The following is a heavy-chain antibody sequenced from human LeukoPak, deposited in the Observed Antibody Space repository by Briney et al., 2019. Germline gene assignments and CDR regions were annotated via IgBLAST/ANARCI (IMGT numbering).Heavy chain of an antibody. J-gene: IGHJ5*02. CDR3: ASMVRGQNNWFDP. V-gene: IGHV1-24*01. CDR1: GYTLTELP. Sequence: GASVKVSCKVSGYTLTELPMHWVRQAPGKGLEWMGGFDPEDGETIYAQKFQGRVTMTEDTSTDTAYMELSSLRSEDTAVYYCASMVRGQNNWFDPWGQGTLVTVSS. CDR2: FDPEDGET. D-gene: IGHD3-10*01.